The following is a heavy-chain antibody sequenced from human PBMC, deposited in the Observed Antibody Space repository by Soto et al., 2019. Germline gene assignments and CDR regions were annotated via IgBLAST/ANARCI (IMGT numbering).Heavy chain of an antibody. CDR1: GFTFDDYG. Sequence: GGSLRLSCAASGFTFDDYGMSWVRQAPGKGLEWVSGINWNGGSTGYADSVKGRFTISRDNAKNSLYLQMNSLRAEDTALYYCARGPYSGYDSWFDPWGQGTLVTVSS. CDR2: INWNGGST. D-gene: IGHD5-12*01. V-gene: IGHV3-20*04. J-gene: IGHJ5*02. CDR3: ARGPYSGYDSWFDP.